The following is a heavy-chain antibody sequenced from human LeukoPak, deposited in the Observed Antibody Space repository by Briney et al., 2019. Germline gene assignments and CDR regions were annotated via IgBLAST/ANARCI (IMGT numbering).Heavy chain of an antibody. CDR1: GFTFSSYA. CDR2: ISGSGGST. J-gene: IGHJ1*01. V-gene: IGHV3-23*01. Sequence: RGSLRLSCAASGFTFSSYAMSWVRQAPGKGLEWVSAISGSGGSTYYADSVKGRFTISRDNSKNTLYLQMNSLRAEDTAVYYCAKDEGIAAAGGGYFQRWGQGTLVTVSS. CDR3: AKDEGIAAAGGGYFQR. D-gene: IGHD6-13*01.